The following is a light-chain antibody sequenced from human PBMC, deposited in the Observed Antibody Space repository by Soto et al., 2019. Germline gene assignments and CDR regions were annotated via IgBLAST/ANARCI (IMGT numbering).Light chain of an antibody. CDR1: SSNIGSNY. Sequence: VLTQPPSASGTPGQSVTISCSGSSSNIGSNYVYWYQQLPGTAPKLLIYRNNQRPSGVPDRFSGSKSGTSASLAISGLRSEDEADYYCAAWDDSLSGYVFGTGTKVTVL. J-gene: IGLJ1*01. CDR3: AAWDDSLSGYV. V-gene: IGLV1-47*01. CDR2: RNN.